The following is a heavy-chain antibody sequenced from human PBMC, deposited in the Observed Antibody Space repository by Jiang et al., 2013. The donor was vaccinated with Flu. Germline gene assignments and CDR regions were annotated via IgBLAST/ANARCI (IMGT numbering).Heavy chain of an antibody. D-gene: IGHD5-24*01. V-gene: IGHV3-21*01. Sequence: SSISSSSSYIYYADSVKGRFTISRDNAKNSLYLQMNSLRAEDTAVYYCVRGGGRWLQFVRYFDYWGQGTLVTVSS. J-gene: IGHJ4*02. CDR3: VRGGGRWLQFVRYFDY. CDR2: ISSSSSYI.